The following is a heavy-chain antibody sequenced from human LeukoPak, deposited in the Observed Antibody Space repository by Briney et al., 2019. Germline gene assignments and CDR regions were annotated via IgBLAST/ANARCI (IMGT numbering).Heavy chain of an antibody. CDR3: ARVPYGSSWQKNFDY. J-gene: IGHJ4*02. CDR1: GYTFTSYY. V-gene: IGHV1-46*01. D-gene: IGHD6-13*01. CDR2: INPSGGST. Sequence: ASVKVSCKASGYTFTSYYMHWVRQAPGQGLEWMGIINPSGGSTSYAQKFQGRVTMTRDMSTSTVYMELSSLRSEDTAVYYCARVPYGSSWQKNFDYWGQGTLVTVSS.